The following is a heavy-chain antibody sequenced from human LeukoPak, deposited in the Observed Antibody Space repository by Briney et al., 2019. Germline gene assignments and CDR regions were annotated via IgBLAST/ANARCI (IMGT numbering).Heavy chain of an antibody. CDR2: ISYDGSNK. D-gene: IGHD6-13*01. Sequence: GRSLRLSCAASGFTFSSYAMHWVRQAPGKGLEWVAVISYDGSNKYYADSVKGRFTISRDNSKNTLYLQMNSLRAEDTAVYYCARDRMSTAAGTEWNWFDPWGQGTQVTVSS. CDR1: GFTFSSYA. V-gene: IGHV3-30-3*01. CDR3: ARDRMSTAAGTEWNWFDP. J-gene: IGHJ5*02.